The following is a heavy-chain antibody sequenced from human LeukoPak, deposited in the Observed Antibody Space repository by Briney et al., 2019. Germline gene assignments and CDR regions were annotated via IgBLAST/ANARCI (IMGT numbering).Heavy chain of an antibody. V-gene: IGHV3-23*01. J-gene: IGHJ5*02. CDR1: GFTFSSYE. Sequence: GGSLRLSCAASGFTFSSYEMNWVRQAPGKGLEWVSAITRSGDSAYYVDSVKGRFTISRDNSKNTLYLQMNSLRAEDTAVYYCANYEGSYNSAKFDPWGQGTLVTVSS. CDR2: ITRSGDSA. CDR3: ANYEGSYNSAKFDP. D-gene: IGHD6-25*01.